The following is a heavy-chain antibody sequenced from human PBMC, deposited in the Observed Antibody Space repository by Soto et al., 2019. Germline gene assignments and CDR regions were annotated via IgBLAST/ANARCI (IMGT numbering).Heavy chain of an antibody. V-gene: IGHV1-18*01. CDR2: ISSYNGNT. Sequence: ASVKVSCKASGYTFTSYGISWVRQAPGQGLEWMGLISSYNGNTNYAQKLQGRVTMTTDTSTSTAYMELRSLRSDDTAVYYCARSSCGGDCYSGWTLLDRSYDYWGQGTLVTVSS. D-gene: IGHD2-21*02. CDR1: GYTFTSYG. J-gene: IGHJ4*02. CDR3: ARSSCGGDCYSGWTLLDRSYDY.